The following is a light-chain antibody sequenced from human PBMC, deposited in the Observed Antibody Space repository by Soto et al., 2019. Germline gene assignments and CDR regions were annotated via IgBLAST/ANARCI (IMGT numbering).Light chain of an antibody. CDR3: QSFDSSLTGPI. CDR1: NSNIGADYE. CDR2: NNT. J-gene: IGLJ2*01. V-gene: IGLV1-40*01. Sequence: QSVLTQPPSVSGAPGQRVTISCTGSNSNIGADYEVYWYQQFPGTAPKLRISNNTNRPSGVPDRFSGSRSGTSASLAITGRQSEDEADYYCQSFDSSLTGPIFGVGTKLTVL.